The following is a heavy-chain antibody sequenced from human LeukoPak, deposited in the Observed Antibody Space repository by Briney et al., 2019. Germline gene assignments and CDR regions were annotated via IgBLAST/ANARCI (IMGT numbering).Heavy chain of an antibody. D-gene: IGHD5-18*01. Sequence: ASVKVSCKASGYTFIGYYMHWVRQAPGQGLEWMGWINANSGDTNYAQKFQGRVTMTRDTSISTAYMELSRLRSDDTAVYYCARVRDGYNYGSNWFDPWGQGTLVTVSS. CDR2: INANSGDT. V-gene: IGHV1-2*02. CDR3: ARVRDGYNYGSNWFDP. CDR1: GYTFIGYY. J-gene: IGHJ5*02.